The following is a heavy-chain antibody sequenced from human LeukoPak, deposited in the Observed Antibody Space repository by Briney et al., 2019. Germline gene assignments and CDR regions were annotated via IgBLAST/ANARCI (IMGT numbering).Heavy chain of an antibody. V-gene: IGHV1-8*01. CDR2: MRPNSGNT. CDR3: ARFGDYDILNGYERPFDY. D-gene: IGHD3-9*01. Sequence: ASVKVSCKASGYTFTSYDINWVRQATGQGLAWMGWMRPNSGNTGYAQKFQGRVTMTRNTSISTAYMELSSLRSEDTAVYYCARFGDYDILNGYERPFDYWGQGTLVTVSS. J-gene: IGHJ4*02. CDR1: GYTFTSYD.